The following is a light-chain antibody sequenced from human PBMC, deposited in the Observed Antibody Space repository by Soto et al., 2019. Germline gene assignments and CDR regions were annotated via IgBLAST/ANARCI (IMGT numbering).Light chain of an antibody. J-gene: IGKJ4*01. CDR1: QSISSW. CDR3: QQYNSYSSLT. V-gene: IGKV1-5*01. CDR2: DAS. Sequence: DIRMTQSPSTLSASVGDRVTITCRASQSISSWSAWYQQKPGKAPKLLIYDASSLESGVPSRFSGSGSGTEFALTISSLQPDDFATYYCQQYNSYSSLTFGGGTKVEIK.